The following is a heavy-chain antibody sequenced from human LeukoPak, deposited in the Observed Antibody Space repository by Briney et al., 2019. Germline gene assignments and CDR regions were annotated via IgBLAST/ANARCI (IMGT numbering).Heavy chain of an antibody. CDR3: ARGEVVTPAYFDY. V-gene: IGHV1-46*01. J-gene: IGHJ4*02. CDR2: INPSGGGT. Sequence: GASVKASCKESGYTFISYYIHWVRQAPGQGLEWMGIINPSGGGTNYAQKFQGRVTMTRDTSTSTVYMELSSLRSEDTAVYYCARGEVVTPAYFDYWGQGTLVTVSS. CDR1: GYTFISYY. D-gene: IGHD4-23*01.